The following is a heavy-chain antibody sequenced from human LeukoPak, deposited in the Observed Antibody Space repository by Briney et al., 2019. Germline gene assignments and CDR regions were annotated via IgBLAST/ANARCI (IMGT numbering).Heavy chain of an antibody. CDR3: ARDHGYGSGSYYPVNRWFDP. Sequence: SETLSLTCTVSGLSISSSPYYWGWIRQPPGKGLEWIGHIHYRGTTYYNPSLKSRVTISVDTSKNQFSLKLSSVTAADTAVYYCARDHGYGSGSYYPVNRWFDPWGQGTLVTVSS. J-gene: IGHJ5*02. V-gene: IGHV4-39*07. CDR1: GLSISSSPYY. CDR2: IHYRGTT. D-gene: IGHD3-10*01.